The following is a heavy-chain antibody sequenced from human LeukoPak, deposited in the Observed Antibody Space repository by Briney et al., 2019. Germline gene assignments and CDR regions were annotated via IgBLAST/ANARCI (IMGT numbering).Heavy chain of an antibody. D-gene: IGHD3-22*01. CDR3: ARGASSYYDSSDYFDY. Sequence: ASVKVSCKASGYTFTSYGISWVRQAPGQGLEWMGWISAYNGNTNYAQKLQGRVTMTTDTSTSTAYMELRSLRSDDTAVYYCARGASSYYDSSDYFDYWGQGTLVTVSS. CDR2: ISAYNGNT. J-gene: IGHJ4*02. V-gene: IGHV1-18*01. CDR1: GYTFTSYG.